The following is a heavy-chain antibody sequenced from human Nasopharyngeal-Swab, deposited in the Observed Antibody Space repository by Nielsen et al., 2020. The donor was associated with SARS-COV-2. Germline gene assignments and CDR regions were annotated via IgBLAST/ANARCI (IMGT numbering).Heavy chain of an antibody. CDR3: AREQLCIRGTRCLDAFDI. CDR2: IASSGAT. CDR1: GFTLRSYD. Sequence: GESLKIFCAASGFTLRSYDVHWVRQTTGEGLEWVSVIASSGATSYLDSVKGRFTVSRDNVKNSVYLQMNSLRAGDTAVYYCAREQLCIRGTRCLDAFDIWGQGTMVTVSS. J-gene: IGHJ3*02. V-gene: IGHV3-13*01. D-gene: IGHD2-2*01.